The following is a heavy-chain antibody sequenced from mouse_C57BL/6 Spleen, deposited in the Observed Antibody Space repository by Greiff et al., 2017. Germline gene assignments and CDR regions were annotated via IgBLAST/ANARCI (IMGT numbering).Heavy chain of an antibody. Sequence: QVQLQQSGAELVRPGASVTLSCKASGYTFTDYEMHWVKQTPVHGLEWIGAIDPETGGTAYNQKFKGRAILTADKSSSTAYMELRSLTSADSAVYYCTRSGDGYYVGYWGQGTTLTVSS. D-gene: IGHD2-3*01. CDR2: IDPETGGT. V-gene: IGHV1-15*01. CDR1: GYTFTDYE. CDR3: TRSGDGYYVGY. J-gene: IGHJ2*01.